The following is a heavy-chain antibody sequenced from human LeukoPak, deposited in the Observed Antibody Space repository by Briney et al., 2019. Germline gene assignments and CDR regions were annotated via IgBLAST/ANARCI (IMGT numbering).Heavy chain of an antibody. CDR2: IYHSGST. J-gene: IGHJ3*02. Sequence: SETLSLTCTVSGYSISSGYYWGWIRQPPGKGLEWIWSIYHSGSTYYNPSLKSRVTISVDTSKNQFSLKLSSVTAADTAVYYCARPAAAGQIDAFDIWGQGTMVTVSS. CDR1: GYSISSGYY. CDR3: ARPAAAGQIDAFDI. D-gene: IGHD6-13*01. V-gene: IGHV4-38-2*02.